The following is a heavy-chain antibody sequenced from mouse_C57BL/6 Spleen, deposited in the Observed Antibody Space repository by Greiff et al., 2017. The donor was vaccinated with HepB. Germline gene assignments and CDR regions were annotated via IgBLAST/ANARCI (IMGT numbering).Heavy chain of an antibody. CDR2: INPNNGGT. CDR1: GYTFTDYN. Sequence: VQLQQSGPELVKPGASVKMSCKASGYTFTDYNMHWVKQSHGKSLEWIGYINPNNGGTSSNQKFKGKATLTVNKSSSTAYMELRSLTSEDSAVYYCAKDYDYAWFAYWGQGTLVTVSA. V-gene: IGHV1-22*01. CDR3: AKDYDYAWFAY. D-gene: IGHD2-4*01. J-gene: IGHJ3*01.